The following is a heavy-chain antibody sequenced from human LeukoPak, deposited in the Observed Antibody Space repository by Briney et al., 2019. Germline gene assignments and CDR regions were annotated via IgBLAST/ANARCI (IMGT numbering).Heavy chain of an antibody. D-gene: IGHD6-19*01. J-gene: IGHJ3*02. CDR2: TSTSGST. CDR1: GGALTSYY. V-gene: IGHV4-4*07. CDR3: ARHRGQWPAFDI. Sequence: SETLSLTCSVSGGALTSYYWSWIRQTAGKGLEWIGRTSTSGSTNFNPSLKSRVTMSIDTSKNQFSLKVTSVTAADTAVYYCARHRGQWPAFDIWGQGTMVTVSS.